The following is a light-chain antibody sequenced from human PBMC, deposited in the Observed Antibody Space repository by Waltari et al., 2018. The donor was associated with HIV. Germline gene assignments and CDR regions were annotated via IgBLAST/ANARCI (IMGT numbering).Light chain of an antibody. J-gene: IGLJ2*01. Sequence: SFELAQPPSVSVSPGQTATITCSGESLAKQYGYWYQQKSGQAPLLVIYKEPERPSGIPDRFSGSTSGAIVTLTISGVQAEDEADYYCQSADTSGTYVVFGGGTKLTVL. CDR1: SLAKQY. V-gene: IGLV3-25*03. CDR3: QSADTSGTYVV. CDR2: KEP.